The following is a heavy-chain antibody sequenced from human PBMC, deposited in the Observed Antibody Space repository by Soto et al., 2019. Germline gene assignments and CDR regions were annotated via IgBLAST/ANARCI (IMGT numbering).Heavy chain of an antibody. CDR2: IKSKTDGGTT. CDR1: GFTFSNAW. J-gene: IGHJ6*02. D-gene: IGHD5-18*01. Sequence: TGGSLRLSCAASGFTFSNAWMSWVRQAPGKGLEWVGRIKSKTDGGTTDYAAPVKGRFTISRDDSKNTLYLQMNSLKTEDTAVYYCTTNTERVYYYYYYGMDVWGQGTTVTVSS. V-gene: IGHV3-15*01. CDR3: TTNTERVYYYYYYGMDV.